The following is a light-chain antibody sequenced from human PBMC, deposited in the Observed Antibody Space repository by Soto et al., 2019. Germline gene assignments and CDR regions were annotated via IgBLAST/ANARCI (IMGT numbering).Light chain of an antibody. CDR1: QNVGNY. Sequence: VLTQSPATLSLSPGERATLSCRASQNVGNYLAWYQQKPGQAPRLLIYDASNKATGIPARFSGSGYGTDFTLTLSSLEPEDFAVYYCQQRTNWPPVTFGGGTKVEIK. CDR3: QQRTNWPPVT. V-gene: IGKV3-11*01. CDR2: DAS. J-gene: IGKJ4*01.